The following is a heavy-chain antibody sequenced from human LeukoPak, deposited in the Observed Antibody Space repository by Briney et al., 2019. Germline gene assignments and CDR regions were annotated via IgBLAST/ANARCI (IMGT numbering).Heavy chain of an antibody. V-gene: IGHV3-23*01. CDR1: GFTFSSYA. CDR2: ISGGGGST. CDR3: AKDNGYCSSTSCYGIGRWFDP. J-gene: IGHJ5*02. D-gene: IGHD2-2*03. Sequence: GGSLRLSCAASGFTFSSYAMSWVRQAPGKGLEWVSAISGGGGSTYYADSVKGRFTISRDNSKNTLYLQMNSLRAEDTAVYYCAKDNGYCSSTSCYGIGRWFDPWGQGTLVTVSS.